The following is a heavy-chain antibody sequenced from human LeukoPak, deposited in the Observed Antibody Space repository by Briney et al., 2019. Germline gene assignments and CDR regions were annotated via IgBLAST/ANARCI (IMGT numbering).Heavy chain of an antibody. V-gene: IGHV1-2*02. CDR2: INPNSGGT. D-gene: IGHD2-2*01. Sequence: ASVKVSCKASGYTFTGYYMHWVRQAPGQGPEWMGWINPNSGGTNYAQKFQGRATLTRDTSISTAYMELSRLTSDDTAVYYCARDWGWYQLLRWFDPWGQGTLVTVSA. J-gene: IGHJ5*02. CDR1: GYTFTGYY. CDR3: ARDWGWYQLLRWFDP.